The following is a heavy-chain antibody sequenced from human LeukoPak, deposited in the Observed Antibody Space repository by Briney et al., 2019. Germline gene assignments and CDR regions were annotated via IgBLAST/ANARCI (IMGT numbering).Heavy chain of an antibody. Sequence: SETLSLTCTVSGGSISSGGYYWSWIRQPPGKGLEWIGYIYHSGSTYYNPSLKSRVTISVDRSKNQFSLKLSSVTAADTAVYYCARASDIVVVPAVKRKAFDIWGQGTMVTVSS. CDR3: ARASDIVVVPAVKRKAFDI. V-gene: IGHV4-30-2*01. J-gene: IGHJ3*02. CDR1: GGSISSGGYY. D-gene: IGHD2-2*01. CDR2: IYHSGST.